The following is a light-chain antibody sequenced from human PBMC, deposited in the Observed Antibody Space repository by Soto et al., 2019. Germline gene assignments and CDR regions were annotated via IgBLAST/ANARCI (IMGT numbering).Light chain of an antibody. CDR3: SSYTTSNTRQIV. J-gene: IGLJ1*01. V-gene: IGLV2-14*03. CDR1: SSDVVGYNY. CDR2: DVS. Sequence: QSALAQPASVSGSPGQSITISCTGTSSDVVGYNYVSWYQHHPGKAPKLLIYDVSNRPSGISNRFSGSKSDNTASLTISGLQPEDEADYYCSSYTTSNTRQIVFGTGTRSPS.